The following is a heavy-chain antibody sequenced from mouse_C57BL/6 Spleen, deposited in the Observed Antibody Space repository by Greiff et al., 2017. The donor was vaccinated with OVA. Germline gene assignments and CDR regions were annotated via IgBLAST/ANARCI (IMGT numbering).Heavy chain of an antibody. D-gene: IGHD1-1*01. J-gene: IGHJ1*03. CDR2: IYPGDGDT. Sequence: VQLQQSGPELVKPGASVKISCKASGYAFSSSWMNWVKQRPGKGLEWIGRIYPGDGDTNYNGKFKGKATLTADKSSGTAYMQLSSLPSEDSAVYFCARSGITTVVARYFDVWGTGTTVTVSS. CDR1: GYAFSSSW. CDR3: ARSGITTVVARYFDV. V-gene: IGHV1-82*01.